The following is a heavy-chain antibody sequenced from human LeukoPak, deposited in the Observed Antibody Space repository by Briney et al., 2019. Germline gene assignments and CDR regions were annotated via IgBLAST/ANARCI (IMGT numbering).Heavy chain of an antibody. Sequence: SETLSLTCTVSGGSISSYYWSWIRQPPGKGLEGIGYIYYSGSTNYNPALKSRVTISVDTSKNQFSLKLSSVTAADTAVYYCARHVREFDAFDIWGQGTMVTVSS. CDR3: ARHVREFDAFDI. V-gene: IGHV4-59*08. CDR2: IYYSGST. J-gene: IGHJ3*02. CDR1: GGSISSYY. D-gene: IGHD3-10*01.